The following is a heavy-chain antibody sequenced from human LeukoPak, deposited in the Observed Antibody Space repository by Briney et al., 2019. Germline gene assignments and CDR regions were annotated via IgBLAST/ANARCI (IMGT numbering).Heavy chain of an antibody. CDR1: DGSFSDYN. Sequence: SETLSLTCAVYDGSFSDYNWSWIRQSPGKGLQWIGEIHHSGGTNYSPSLKSRVTLSVDTSKNQLSLRLSSVTAADTAVYYRVRNGYDSSGYHFWSDYLGRGTLVTVSS. CDR3: VRNGYDSSGYHFWSDY. J-gene: IGHJ4*02. V-gene: IGHV4-34*01. CDR2: IHHSGGT. D-gene: IGHD3-22*01.